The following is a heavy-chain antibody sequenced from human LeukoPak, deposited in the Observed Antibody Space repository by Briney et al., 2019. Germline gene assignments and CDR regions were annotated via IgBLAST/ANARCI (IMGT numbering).Heavy chain of an antibody. V-gene: IGHV3-48*03. Sequence: GGSLRLSCAASGFTFSNYEMHWVRRAPGKGLEWVSYISSGGSTVYYADSVKGRFTISRDNAKNSLYLQMNSLRAEDTAVYYCARVGTTNYYFYYMDVWGKGTTVTVSS. CDR1: GFTFSNYE. D-gene: IGHD2-2*01. J-gene: IGHJ6*03. CDR2: ISSGGSTV. CDR3: ARVGTTNYYFYYMDV.